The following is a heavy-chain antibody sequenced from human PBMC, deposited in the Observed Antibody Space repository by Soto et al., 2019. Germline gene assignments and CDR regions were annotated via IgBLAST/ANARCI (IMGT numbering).Heavy chain of an antibody. CDR1: EFTFSSSW. J-gene: IGHJ1*01. CDR3: VTGWSEH. Sequence: EVQLVESGGGLVPPGGSLRLSCVVSEFTFSSSWMHWVRQGPGKGLVWVSRMNSDGSFINYADSVKRRFTTSRDNARNMLYLQMNSLRADDTGLYYCVTGWSEHWGQGTLVTVSS. D-gene: IGHD2-15*01. CDR2: MNSDGSFI. V-gene: IGHV3-74*01.